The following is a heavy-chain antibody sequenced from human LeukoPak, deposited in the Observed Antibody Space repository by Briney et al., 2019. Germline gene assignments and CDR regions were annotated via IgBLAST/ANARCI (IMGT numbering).Heavy chain of an antibody. J-gene: IGHJ6*03. Sequence: GGSLRLSCAASGFTFSSYGMHWVRRAPGKGLEWVAFIRYDGSNKYYADSVKGRFTISRDNSKNTLYLQMNSLRAEDTAVYYCAKDLFRGSLETRLYYYYYYMDVWGKGTTVTISS. CDR1: GFTFSSYG. V-gene: IGHV3-30*02. D-gene: IGHD2-21*01. CDR3: AKDLFRGSLETRLYYYYYYMDV. CDR2: IRYDGSNK.